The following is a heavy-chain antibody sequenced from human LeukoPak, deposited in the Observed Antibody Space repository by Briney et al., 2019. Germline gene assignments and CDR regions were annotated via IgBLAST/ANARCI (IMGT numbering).Heavy chain of an antibody. V-gene: IGHV4-34*01. Sequence: SETLSLTCAVYGGSFSGYYWSWIRQPPGKGLERIGEINHSGSTKYNPSLKSRVTISVVTSKNQFSLKLSSVTAADTAVYYCARAGYSYGYDGMDVWGQGTTVTVSS. CDR1: GGSFSGYY. J-gene: IGHJ6*02. CDR3: ARAGYSYGYDGMDV. CDR2: INHSGST. D-gene: IGHD5-18*01.